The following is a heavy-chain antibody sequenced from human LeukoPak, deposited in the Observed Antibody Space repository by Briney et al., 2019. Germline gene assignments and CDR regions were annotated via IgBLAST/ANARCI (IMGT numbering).Heavy chain of an antibody. Sequence: SSETLSLTCTVSGGSISGSYWSWLRQPPGKGLEWLGNISNGGGTNYNATLKNRVTISVDASKNQVSLQLNSLTAADTALYYCAATGPYYFHSWGQGTLVTVSS. CDR2: ISNGGGT. CDR1: GGSISGSY. J-gene: IGHJ4*02. V-gene: IGHV4-59*01. CDR3: AATGPYYFHS. D-gene: IGHD3-9*01.